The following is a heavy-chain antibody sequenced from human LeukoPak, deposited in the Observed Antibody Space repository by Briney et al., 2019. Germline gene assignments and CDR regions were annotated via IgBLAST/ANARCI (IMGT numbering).Heavy chain of an antibody. Sequence: PGGSLRLSCAASGFTFSSFGMHWVRQGPGKGLDWVAFIRYDGSDEYYADSVKGRFAISRDNPKNTLYLQMNGLRVEDTAVYYCASPAVAGTGPNWGQGTMVAVSS. CDR2: IRYDGSDE. D-gene: IGHD6-19*01. CDR3: ASPAVAGTGPN. V-gene: IGHV3-30*02. J-gene: IGHJ1*01. CDR1: GFTFSSFG.